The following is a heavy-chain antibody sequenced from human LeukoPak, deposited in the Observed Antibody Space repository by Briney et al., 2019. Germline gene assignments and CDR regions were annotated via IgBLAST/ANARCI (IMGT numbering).Heavy chain of an antibody. J-gene: IGHJ6*02. CDR3: TKPDLLWFGEDV. Sequence: GGSLRLSCAASGFTFSNAWMGWVRQAPGKGLERVGRIKSRTDGGTTDYAARVKGRFTISRDDSKNTLYLQMNSLKTEDTAVYYCTKPDLLWFGEDVWGQGTTVTVSS. V-gene: IGHV3-15*01. CDR2: IKSRTDGGTT. CDR1: GFTFSNAW. D-gene: IGHD3-10*01.